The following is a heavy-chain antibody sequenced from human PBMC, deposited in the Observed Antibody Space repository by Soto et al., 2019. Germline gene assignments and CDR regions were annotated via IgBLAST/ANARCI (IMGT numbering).Heavy chain of an antibody. CDR1: GGSISSYY. CDR3: ARGFGDYGNYIYVDN. J-gene: IGHJ4*02. CDR2: MYISGST. Sequence: QVQLQESGPGLVKPSETLSLTCTVSGGSISSYYWSWIRQPAGKGLEWIGRMYISGSTNYNPSLKSRVTMSVDTSKSQFSLKLSYVTAADTAVYYCARGFGDYGNYIYVDNWGQGTLVTVSP. D-gene: IGHD4-17*01. V-gene: IGHV4-4*07.